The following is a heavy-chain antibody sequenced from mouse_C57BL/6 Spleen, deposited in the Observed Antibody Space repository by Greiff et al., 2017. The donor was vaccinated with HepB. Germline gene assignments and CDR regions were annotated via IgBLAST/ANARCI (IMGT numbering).Heavy chain of an antibody. J-gene: IGHJ2*01. CDR3: ASLYYGYDEVDY. Sequence: VQLQQSGPELVKPGASVKISCKASGYSFTDDNMNWVKQSNGKSLEWIGVINPNYGTTSYNQTFKGKATLTVDQSSSPAYMQLNSLTSEDAAVYYCASLYYGYDEVDYWGQGTTLTVSS. V-gene: IGHV1-39*01. CDR1: GYSFTDDN. D-gene: IGHD2-2*01. CDR2: INPNYGTT.